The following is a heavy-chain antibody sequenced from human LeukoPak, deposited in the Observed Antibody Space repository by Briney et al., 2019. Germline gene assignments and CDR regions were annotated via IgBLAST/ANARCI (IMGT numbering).Heavy chain of an antibody. CDR1: GLSVTSNY. D-gene: IGHD4-23*01. CDR3: ARVLPAGNCFDD. Sequence: GGSLRLSCAASGLSVTSNYMSWVRQAPGKGLEWVSVIYSGGSTYYADSVTGRFAISRDNSKNTLYLQMNSLRAEDTAVYYCARVLPAGNCFDDWGQGILVTVSS. CDR2: IYSGGST. V-gene: IGHV3-53*01. J-gene: IGHJ4*02.